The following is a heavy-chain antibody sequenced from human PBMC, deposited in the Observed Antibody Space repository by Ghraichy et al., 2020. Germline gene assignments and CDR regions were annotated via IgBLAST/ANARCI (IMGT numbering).Heavy chain of an antibody. CDR1: GYTFTGYY. Sequence: ASVKVSCKASGYTFTGYYMHWVRQAPGQGLEWMGWINPNSGGTNYAQKFQGRVTMTRDTSISTAYMELSRLRSDDTAVYYCARGVRDGRWYDYYGMDVWGQGTTVTVSS. CDR3: ARGVRDGRWYDYYGMDV. CDR2: INPNSGGT. J-gene: IGHJ6*02. V-gene: IGHV1-2*02. D-gene: IGHD5-24*01.